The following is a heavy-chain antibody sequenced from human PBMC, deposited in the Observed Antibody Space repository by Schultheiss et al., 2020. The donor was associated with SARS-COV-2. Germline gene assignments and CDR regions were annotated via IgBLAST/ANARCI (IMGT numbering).Heavy chain of an antibody. CDR1: GGSISSTSFY. CDR2: IYYSGST. Sequence: SQTLSLTCTVSGGSISSTSFYWGWIRQPPGKGLEWIGRIYYSGSTHYNPSLKSRVTISVDTSKNQFSLKLSSVTAADTAVYYCVCGDFIKTAFDIWGQGTMVTVSS. J-gene: IGHJ3*02. V-gene: IGHV4-39*01. CDR3: VCGDFIKTAFDI. D-gene: IGHD2-21*02.